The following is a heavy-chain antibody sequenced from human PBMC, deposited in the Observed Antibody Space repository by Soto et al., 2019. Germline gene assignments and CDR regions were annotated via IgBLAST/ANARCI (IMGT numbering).Heavy chain of an antibody. CDR2: IIAGNGNT. CDR3: AREGYCSSTSCFDY. V-gene: IGHV1-3*01. D-gene: IGHD2-2*01. J-gene: IGHJ4*02. Sequence: ASVKVSCKASGYTFTNYAMHWVRQAPGQRLEWMGWIIAGNGNTKYSQKFQGRVTITRDTSASTGYMELRSLRSADTAVYYCAREGYCSSTSCFDYWGQGTLVTVSS. CDR1: GYTFTNYA.